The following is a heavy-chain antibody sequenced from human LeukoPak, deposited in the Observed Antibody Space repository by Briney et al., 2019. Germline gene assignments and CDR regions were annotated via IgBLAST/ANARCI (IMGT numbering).Heavy chain of an antibody. Sequence: GGSLRLSCAASGFTFSSYTMNWVRQAPGKGLEWVSYITSSSSYIYYADSVKGRFSISRDNAKNSLYLQMDSLIAEDTAVYYCARVTWLSAAGTEGNFDYWGQGTLVTVSS. D-gene: IGHD6-13*01. CDR2: ITSSSSYI. CDR1: GFTFSSYT. J-gene: IGHJ4*02. CDR3: ARVTWLSAAGTEGNFDY. V-gene: IGHV3-21*01.